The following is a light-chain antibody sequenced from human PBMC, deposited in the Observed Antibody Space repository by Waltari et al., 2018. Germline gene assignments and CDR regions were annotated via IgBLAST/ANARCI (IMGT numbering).Light chain of an antibody. CDR1: ELGDKY. CDR2: QDA. V-gene: IGLV3-1*01. Sequence: SYELTQPPSVSVSPGQTATIPCPGDELGDKYVCWYQHKPGQSPVLVIYQDARRPSGIPERFSGSNSGNTATLTISGTQAIDEADYYCQAWDSSAAGVFGPGTKVTVL. CDR3: QAWDSSAAGV. J-gene: IGLJ1*01.